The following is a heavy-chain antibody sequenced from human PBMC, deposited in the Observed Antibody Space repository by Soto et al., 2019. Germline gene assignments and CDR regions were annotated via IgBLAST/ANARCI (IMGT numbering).Heavy chain of an antibody. CDR1: GGTFSSYA. CDR3: ARGGYCSSTSCYLARVTMTNWFDP. Sequence: ASVKVSCKASGGTFSSYAISWVRQAPGQGLEWMGGIIPIFGTANYAQKFQGRVTITADKSTSTAYMELSSLRSEDTAVYYCARGGYCSSTSCYLARVTMTNWFDPWGQGTLVTVSS. D-gene: IGHD2-2*01. CDR2: IIPIFGTA. V-gene: IGHV1-69*06. J-gene: IGHJ5*02.